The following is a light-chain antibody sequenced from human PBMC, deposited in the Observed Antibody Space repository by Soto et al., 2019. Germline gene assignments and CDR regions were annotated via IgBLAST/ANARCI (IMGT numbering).Light chain of an antibody. Sequence: EIVLTQSPGTLSLSPGERATLSCRASQSVRNNSLAWYQQQPGQAPRLPIFGTSSRAAGIPDRFSGSGSGTGSTLTINTPAPEDSAVYFCHHDGYGVYTFGQGTELEIK. J-gene: IGKJ2*01. V-gene: IGKV3-20*01. CDR2: GTS. CDR1: QSVRNNS. CDR3: HHDGYGVYT.